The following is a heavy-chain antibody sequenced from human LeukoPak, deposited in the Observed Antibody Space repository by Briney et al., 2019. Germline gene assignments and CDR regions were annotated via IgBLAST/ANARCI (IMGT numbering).Heavy chain of an antibody. D-gene: IGHD3-9*01. J-gene: IGHJ4*02. CDR3: AKEEYDILTGYPTFDY. CDR1: GFTFSSYG. CDR2: ISYDGSNK. Sequence: GRSLRLSCAASGFTFSSYGMHWVRQAPGKGLEWVAVISYDGSNKYYADSVEGRFTISRDNSKNTLYLQMNSLRAEDTAVYYCAKEEYDILTGYPTFDYWGQGTLVTVSS. V-gene: IGHV3-30*18.